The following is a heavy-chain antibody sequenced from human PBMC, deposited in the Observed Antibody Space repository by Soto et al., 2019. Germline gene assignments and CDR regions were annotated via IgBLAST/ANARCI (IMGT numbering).Heavy chain of an antibody. CDR2: ISGSGAST. CDR3: AKGFTMIVVVPFDY. D-gene: IGHD3-22*01. Sequence: GGSLRLSCSASGFTFSSYGMSWVRQAPGKGLEWVSAISGSGASTYYADSVKGRSTISRDNSKNTLYLQMNTLRAEDTAIYYCAKGFTMIVVVPFDYWGQGTLVTVYS. J-gene: IGHJ4*02. CDR1: GFTFSSYG. V-gene: IGHV3-23*01.